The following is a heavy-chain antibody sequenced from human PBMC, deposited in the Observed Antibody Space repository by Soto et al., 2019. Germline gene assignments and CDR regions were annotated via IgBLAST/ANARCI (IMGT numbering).Heavy chain of an antibody. D-gene: IGHD1-1*01. V-gene: IGHV1-8*01. CDR2: MNPNSGDT. Sequence: QVQLVQSGAEVKKPGASVKVSCKASGYTFSDHDINWVRQATGQGPEWLGWMNPNSGDTGYAQNFQGRVTMTRDNDKRAAYMELSSLRSEDTAVYYDARVGRNWNDDYVDYWGQGTLVTVTS. J-gene: IGHJ4*02. CDR3: ARVGRNWNDDYVDY. CDR1: GYTFSDHD.